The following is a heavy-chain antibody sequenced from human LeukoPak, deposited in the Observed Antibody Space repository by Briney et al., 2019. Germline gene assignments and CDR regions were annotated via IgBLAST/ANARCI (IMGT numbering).Heavy chain of an antibody. CDR2: IYYSGTT. Sequence: SETLSLTCSVSGGSISSPNHDWAWIRQPPGQGLEWIGSIYYSGTTYYNLSLKSRVTLSVDTSKNQFSLKFSSVTAADTALYWCARHNAPRRVGFDFWGQGILVTVSS. J-gene: IGHJ4*02. V-gene: IGHV4-39*01. CDR1: GGSISSPNHD. D-gene: IGHD2-2*01. CDR3: ARHNAPRRVGFDF.